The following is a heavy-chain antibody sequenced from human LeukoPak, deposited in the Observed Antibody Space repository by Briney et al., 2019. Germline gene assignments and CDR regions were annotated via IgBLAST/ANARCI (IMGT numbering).Heavy chain of an antibody. J-gene: IGHJ4*02. V-gene: IGHV3-30*04. CDR2: ISYDGSNK. Sequence: GGSLRLSCAASGFTFSSYAMHWVRQAPGKGLEWVAVISYDGSNKYYADSVKGRFTISRDNSKNTLYLQMNSLRAEDTAVYYCAREQQLLYFDYWGQGTLVTVSS. CDR3: AREQQLLYFDY. D-gene: IGHD6-13*01. CDR1: GFTFSSYA.